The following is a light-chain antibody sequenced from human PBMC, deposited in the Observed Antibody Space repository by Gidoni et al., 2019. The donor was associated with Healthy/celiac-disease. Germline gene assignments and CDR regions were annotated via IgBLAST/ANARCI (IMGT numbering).Light chain of an antibody. Sequence: DIQMTQSPSSLSASVGDRVTITCRASQDISNSLAWYQQKPGKVPKLLIYAASTLQSGVPSRFSGSGSGTDFTLTISSLKPEDVATYYCQQYSSSPFTFGPVTKVDIK. CDR2: AAS. CDR1: QDISNS. CDR3: QQYSSSPFT. J-gene: IGKJ3*01. V-gene: IGKV1-27*01.